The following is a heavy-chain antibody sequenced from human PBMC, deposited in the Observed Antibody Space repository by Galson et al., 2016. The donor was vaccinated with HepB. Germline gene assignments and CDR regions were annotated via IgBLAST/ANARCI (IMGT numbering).Heavy chain of an antibody. J-gene: IGHJ4*02. CDR3: ARLDILRYLGFDY. Sequence: LSLTCTVSGGSISSFYYWSWIRQPPGKGLEWIGSIYYSGSTYYNPSLKSRVTISVDTSKNQFSLKLSSVTAADTAVYYCARLDILRYLGFDYWGQGTLVTVSS. CDR1: GGSISSFYY. CDR2: IYYSGST. D-gene: IGHD3-9*01. V-gene: IGHV4-39*01.